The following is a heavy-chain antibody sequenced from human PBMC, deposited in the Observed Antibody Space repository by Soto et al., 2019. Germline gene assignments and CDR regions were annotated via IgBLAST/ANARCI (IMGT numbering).Heavy chain of an antibody. J-gene: IGHJ3*01. CDR2: IRNKANNYHT. V-gene: IGHV3-72*01. D-gene: IGHD3-16*01. Sequence: EVQLVESGGGLVQPGGSLSLSCAAAGFTFSDHYLYWVRQAAGKGMEWVGRIRNKANNYHTEYAASGKARFTIGRDDSRAALYLQMNSLQLEDTPVYYCARVQLGALRLKVSAFWGQGTMVTVSS. CDR3: ARVQLGALRLKVSAF. CDR1: GFTFSDHY.